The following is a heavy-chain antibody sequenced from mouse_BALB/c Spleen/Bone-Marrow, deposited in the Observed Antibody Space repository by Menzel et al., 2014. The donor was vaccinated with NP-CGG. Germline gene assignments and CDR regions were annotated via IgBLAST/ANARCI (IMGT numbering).Heavy chain of an antibody. CDR2: IYPYNGGT. D-gene: IGHD2-2*01. Sequence: VQLQQSGPELVTPGASVQISCKASGYTFTDYNIHWVKQSHGKSLEWIGYIYPYNGGTGDNQKFKSKATLTVDNSSSTAYMELRSLTSEDSAVYYCARGRNYGYAWFPHRAQCTLVPVTA. CDR3: ARGRNYGYAWFPH. V-gene: IGHV1S29*02. CDR1: GYTFTDYN. J-gene: IGHJ3*01.